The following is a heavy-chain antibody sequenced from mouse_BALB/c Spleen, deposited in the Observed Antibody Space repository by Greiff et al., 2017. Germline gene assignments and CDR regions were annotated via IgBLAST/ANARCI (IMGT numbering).Heavy chain of an antibody. Sequence: VQLQQSGAELARPGASVKLSCKASGYTFTSYWMQWVKQRPGQGLEWIGAIYPGDGDTRYTQKFKGKATLTADKSSSTAYMQLSSLASEDSAVYYCARRYDDGWFAYWGQGTLVTGSA. CDR1: GYTFTSYW. CDR2: IYPGDGDT. CDR3: ARRYDDGWFAY. D-gene: IGHD2-14*01. J-gene: IGHJ3*01. V-gene: IGHV1-87*01.